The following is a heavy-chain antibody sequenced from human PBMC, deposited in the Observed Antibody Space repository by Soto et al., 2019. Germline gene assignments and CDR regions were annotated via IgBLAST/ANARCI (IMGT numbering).Heavy chain of an antibody. CDR3: ASDNYKDFWSVYYRYGMDV. J-gene: IGHJ6*02. Sequence: ASVKVSCKASGYTFTGYYMHWVRQAPGQGLEWMGWINPNSGGTNYAQKFQGWVTMTRDTSISTAYMELSSLRSDDTAVYYCASDNYKDFWSVYYRYGMDVWGQGTRDTV. CDR1: GYTFTGYY. CDR2: INPNSGGT. D-gene: IGHD3-3*01. V-gene: IGHV1-2*04.